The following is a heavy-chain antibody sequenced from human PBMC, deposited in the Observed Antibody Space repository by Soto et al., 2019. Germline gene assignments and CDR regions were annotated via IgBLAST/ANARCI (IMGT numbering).Heavy chain of an antibody. Sequence: QLQLQESGSGLVKPSQTLSLTCAVSGGSISSGGYSWSWIRQPPGKGLEWIGYIYHSGSTYYNPSLKSRVTLSVDRSKHQFSLTLSSVTAADTAVYYCAGGRIGTSRDYWGQGTLVTVSS. CDR2: IYHSGST. J-gene: IGHJ4*02. V-gene: IGHV4-30-2*01. CDR1: GGSISSGGYS. CDR3: AGGRIGTSRDY. D-gene: IGHD2-2*01.